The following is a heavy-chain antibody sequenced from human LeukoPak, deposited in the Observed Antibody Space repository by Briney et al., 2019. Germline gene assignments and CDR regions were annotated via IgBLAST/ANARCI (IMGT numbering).Heavy chain of an antibody. J-gene: IGHJ5*02. CDR2: ISGSGGST. Sequence: GSLRLSCAASGFTFSSYAMSWVRQAPGKGLEWVSAISGSGGSTYYADPVKGRFTISRDNSKNTLYPQMNSLRAEDTAVYYCAKPMVRGMNWFDPWGQGTLVTVSS. CDR3: AKPMVRGMNWFDP. CDR1: GFTFSSYA. D-gene: IGHD3-10*01. V-gene: IGHV3-23*01.